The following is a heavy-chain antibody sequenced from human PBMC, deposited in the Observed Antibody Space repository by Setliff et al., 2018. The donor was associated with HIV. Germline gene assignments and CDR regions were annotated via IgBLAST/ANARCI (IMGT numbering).Heavy chain of an antibody. CDR2: ITSTGSTI. V-gene: IGHV3-48*01. D-gene: IGHD2-15*01. J-gene: IGHJ4*02. CDR1: GFTFSDCS. CDR3: ARDVTVRLSVEYYFDY. Sequence: GGSLRLSCAASGFTFSDCSMNWVRQAPGKGLGWISYITSTGSTIFYADSVKGRFTISRDNDKNSVHLQMTSLRAEDTAVYYCARDVTVRLSVEYYFDYWGQGTLVTVSS.